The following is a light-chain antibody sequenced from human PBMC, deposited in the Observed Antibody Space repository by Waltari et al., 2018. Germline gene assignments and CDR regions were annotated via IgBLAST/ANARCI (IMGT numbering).Light chain of an antibody. CDR3: QKYGSLPAT. Sequence: GTLSLSPGERATLSCRASQSISKYLAWYQQKPGQAPSLLIYDASSRATGIPDRFSGSGSGTDFSLTISRLEPEDFAVYYCQKYGSLPATFGQGTKVEIK. CDR2: DAS. J-gene: IGKJ1*01. CDR1: QSISKY. V-gene: IGKV3-20*01.